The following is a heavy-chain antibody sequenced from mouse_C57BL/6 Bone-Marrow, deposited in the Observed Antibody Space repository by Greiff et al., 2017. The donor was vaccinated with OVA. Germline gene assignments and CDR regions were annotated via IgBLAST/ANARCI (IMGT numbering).Heavy chain of an antibody. CDR1: GFTFSSYA. D-gene: IGHD2-14*01. V-gene: IGHV5-4*01. CDR3: ARVLHFDY. CDR2: ISDGGSYT. Sequence: EVQGVESGGGLVKPGGSLKLSCAASGFTFSSYAMSWVRQTPEKRLEWVATISDGGSYTYYPDNVKGRFTISRDNAKNNLYLQMSHLKSEDTAMYYCARVLHFDYWGQGTTLTVSS. J-gene: IGHJ2*01.